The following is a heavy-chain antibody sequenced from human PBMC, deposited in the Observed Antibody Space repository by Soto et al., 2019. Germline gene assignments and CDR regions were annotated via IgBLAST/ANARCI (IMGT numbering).Heavy chain of an antibody. J-gene: IGHJ4*02. V-gene: IGHV3-33*01. Sequence: QVQLVESGGGVVQPGRSLRLSCATSGFSLSSYGMHWVRQAPGKGLEWVAVIGYDGRNEYYADSVRGRFIISRDNSKGTRYRKMNSLRVEDTAVYYCAREIGYSSTWPSYWGQGTLVTVSS. CDR2: IGYDGRNE. CDR3: AREIGYSSTWPSY. CDR1: GFSLSSYG. D-gene: IGHD6-13*01.